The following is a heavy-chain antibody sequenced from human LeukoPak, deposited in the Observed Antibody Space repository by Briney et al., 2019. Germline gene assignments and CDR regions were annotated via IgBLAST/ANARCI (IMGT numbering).Heavy chain of an antibody. CDR3: ARKAPKKGWFDP. CDR1: AGSNNSYY. J-gene: IGHJ5*02. V-gene: IGHV4-4*09. CDR2: THPSGNT. Sequence: KPSETLSLSCTVSAGSNNSYYWSWIRQPPGKGLEWIGYTHPSGNTNYSPYLTTRVSISIDTSRNQISLKLSSVTAADTAVYFCARKAPKKGWFDPWGQGTLVTVSS.